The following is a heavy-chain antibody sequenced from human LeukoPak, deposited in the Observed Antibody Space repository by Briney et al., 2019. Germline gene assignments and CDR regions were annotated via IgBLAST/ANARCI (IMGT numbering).Heavy chain of an antibody. D-gene: IGHD3-22*01. CDR2: IHGDATST. Sequence: GGSLRLSCSASGFSFDEYAMHWVRQAPGKGVEWISLIHGDATSTYYADSVKGRFIISRDNSKNSLYQQMNSLRTEDTAFYYCAKDILDFYDSYGYFDNWGQGTLVTVSS. CDR1: GFSFDEYA. J-gene: IGHJ4*02. CDR3: AKDILDFYDSYGYFDN. V-gene: IGHV3-43*02.